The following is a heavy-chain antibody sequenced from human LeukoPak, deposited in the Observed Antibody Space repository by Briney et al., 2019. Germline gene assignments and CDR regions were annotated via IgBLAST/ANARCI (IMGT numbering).Heavy chain of an antibody. V-gene: IGHV3-23*01. Sequence: PGGSLRLSCAASGFTFSTYAMTWVRQAPGKGLEWVSGISGSGGTTDYADSVKGRFTISRDNSKNTLYLQMNSLRAEDTAIYYCAKGAMEDDYYYYGMDVRGQGTTVTVSS. D-gene: IGHD1-1*01. CDR3: AKGAMEDDYYYYGMDV. CDR1: GFTFSTYA. J-gene: IGHJ6*02. CDR2: ISGSGGTT.